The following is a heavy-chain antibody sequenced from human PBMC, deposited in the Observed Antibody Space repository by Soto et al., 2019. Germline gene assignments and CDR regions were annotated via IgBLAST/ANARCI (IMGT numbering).Heavy chain of an antibody. CDR3: TTDLMVDFWSGYYSDLDY. CDR1: GFTFSNAW. Sequence: GGSLRLSCAASGFTFSNAWMNWVRQAPGKGLEWVGRIKSKTDGGTTDYAAPVKGRFTISRDDSKNTLYLQMNSLKTEDTAVYYCTTDLMVDFWSGYYSDLDYWGRGTLVTVSS. V-gene: IGHV3-15*07. CDR2: IKSKTDGGTT. J-gene: IGHJ4*02. D-gene: IGHD3-3*01.